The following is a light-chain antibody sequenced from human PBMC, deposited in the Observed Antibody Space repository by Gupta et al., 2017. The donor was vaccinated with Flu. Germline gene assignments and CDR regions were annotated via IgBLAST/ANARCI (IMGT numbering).Light chain of an antibody. CDR1: NSDIGSYKL. J-gene: IGLJ3*02. CDR3: SEYARGVTVV. CDR2: EAT. Sequence: QSALTHPASVSASPGQSITISCAGSNSDIGSYKLVSWYQQSPGTAPKLISDEATKRPSGVSDRFSGSKSGTTASTTISGLQPEDDAYYYCSEYARGVTVVFGGGTKLTVL. V-gene: IGLV2-23*01.